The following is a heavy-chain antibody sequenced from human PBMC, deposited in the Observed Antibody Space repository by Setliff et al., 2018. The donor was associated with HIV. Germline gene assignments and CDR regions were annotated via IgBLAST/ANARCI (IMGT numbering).Heavy chain of an antibody. Sequence: PSETLSLTCAVYGGSFSGYYWSWIRQPPGKGLEWIGEINHSGSTYYNPSLRSRVTISVDTSKNQFSLKLTSVTAADTAVYYCARHHSSAPLRRWDNNYYMDVWGKGTTVTV. V-gene: IGHV4-34*01. J-gene: IGHJ6*03. D-gene: IGHD6-19*01. CDR1: GGSFSGYY. CDR3: ARHHSSAPLRRWDNNYYMDV. CDR2: INHSGST.